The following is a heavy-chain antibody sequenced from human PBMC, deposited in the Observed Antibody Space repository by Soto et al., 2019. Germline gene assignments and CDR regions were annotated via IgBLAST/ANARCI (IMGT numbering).Heavy chain of an antibody. CDR1: GFTFSSYE. CDR2: ISSSGSTI. V-gene: IGHV3-48*03. Sequence: LRLSCAASGFTFSSYEMNWVRQAPGKGLEWVSYISSSGSTIYYADSVKGRFTISRDNAKNSLYLQMNSLRAEDTAVYYCARDRAPTVTTHFYYYYGMDVWGQGTTVTVSS. CDR3: ARDRAPTVTTHFYYYYGMDV. D-gene: IGHD4-4*01. J-gene: IGHJ6*02.